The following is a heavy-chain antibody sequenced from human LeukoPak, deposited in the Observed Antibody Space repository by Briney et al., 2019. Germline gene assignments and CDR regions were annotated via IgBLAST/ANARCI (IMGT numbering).Heavy chain of an antibody. J-gene: IGHJ5*02. D-gene: IGHD2-2*01. CDR3: ARGQVPAARGYNWFDP. Sequence: PSETLSLTCAVYGWSFNDYYWNWIRQPPGKGLEWIGEINASGDTNYNPSLKRGVTISVATSTKQFSLRLTSMIAADTALYYCARGQVPAARGYNWFDPWGQGTLVTVSS. CDR1: GWSFNDYY. V-gene: IGHV4-34*01. CDR2: INASGDT.